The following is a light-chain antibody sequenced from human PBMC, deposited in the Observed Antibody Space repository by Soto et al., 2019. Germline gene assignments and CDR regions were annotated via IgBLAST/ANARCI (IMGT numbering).Light chain of an antibody. CDR1: ESLVYSDGNTN. CDR2: EVS. Sequence: VVMTQSPLSLVVTLGDPASISYKSSESLVYSDGNTNLNWFQQRPGQSPRRLVYEVSNRDSGVPDRFSGSGSGTDFTLKISRVEAEDVGVYYCMHGRTFGQGTKVEIK. CDR3: MHGRT. J-gene: IGKJ1*01. V-gene: IGKV2-30*01.